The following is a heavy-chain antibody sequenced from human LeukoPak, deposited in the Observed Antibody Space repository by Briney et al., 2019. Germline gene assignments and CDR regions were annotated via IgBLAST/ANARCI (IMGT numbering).Heavy chain of an antibody. CDR1: GGSISSYY. V-gene: IGHV4-59*01. J-gene: IGHJ5*02. CDR3: ARDHRVGATTTWFDP. CDR2: IYYSGST. D-gene: IGHD1-26*01. Sequence: SETLSLTCTVSGGSISSYYWSWIRQPPGKGLEWIGYIYYSGSTNYNPSLKSRVTISVDTSKNQFSLKLSSVTAADTAVYYCARDHRVGATTTWFDPWGQGTLVTVSS.